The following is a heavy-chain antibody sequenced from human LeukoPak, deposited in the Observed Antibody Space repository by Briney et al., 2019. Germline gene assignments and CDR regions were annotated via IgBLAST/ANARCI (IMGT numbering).Heavy chain of an antibody. CDR2: INHSGST. D-gene: IGHD6-19*01. Sequence: PSETLSLTCAVYGGSFSGYYWSWIRQPPGKGLEWIGEINHSGSTNYNPSLKSRVTISVDTSKNQFSLKLSSVTAADTAVYYCARVAPLLIAVAGRAEDYWGQGTLVTASS. CDR3: ARVAPLLIAVAGRAEDY. V-gene: IGHV4-34*01. CDR1: GGSFSGYY. J-gene: IGHJ4*02.